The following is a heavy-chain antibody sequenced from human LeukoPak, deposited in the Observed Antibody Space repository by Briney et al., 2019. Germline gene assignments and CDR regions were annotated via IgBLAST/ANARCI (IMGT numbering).Heavy chain of an antibody. V-gene: IGHV3-66*02. CDR2: IYSGGST. J-gene: IGHJ4*02. Sequence: GGSLRLSCAASGFTVSSNYMSWVRQAPGKGLEWVSVIYSGGSTYYADSVKGRFTISRDNSKNTLYRQMNSLRAEDTAVYYCAREHQLLYLDYWGQGTLVTVSS. CDR3: AREHQLLYLDY. D-gene: IGHD2-2*01. CDR1: GFTVSSNY.